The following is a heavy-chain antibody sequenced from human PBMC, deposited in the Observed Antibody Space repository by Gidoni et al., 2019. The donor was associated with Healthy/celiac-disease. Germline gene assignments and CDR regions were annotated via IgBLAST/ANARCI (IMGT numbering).Heavy chain of an antibody. V-gene: IGHV1-46*01. CDR1: GYSFTSYY. J-gene: IGHJ6*02. CDR2: INPSGGST. Sequence: QVQLVLSGAEVKYLGASVKVSCMASGYSFTSYYVHWVRQAPGQGLEWMGMINPSGGSTSYAQKFQGRVTMARNTATSTVYMELSSLRSEDTAVYYWARPSGPLHCYYYGMDVWGQGTTVTVSS. CDR3: ARPSGPLHCYYYGMDV. D-gene: IGHD3-3*01.